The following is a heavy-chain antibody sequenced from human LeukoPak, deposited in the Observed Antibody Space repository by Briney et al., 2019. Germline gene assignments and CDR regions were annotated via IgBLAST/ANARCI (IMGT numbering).Heavy chain of an antibody. CDR3: ARIYRSGGSIDY. CDR2: ISSSGSTT. D-gene: IGHD2-15*01. CDR1: GFTFSDYY. V-gene: IGHV3-11*04. J-gene: IGHJ4*02. Sequence: GGSLRLSCAASGFTFSDYYMSWIRQAPWKGLEWVSYISSSGSTTFYADSLKGRFTMSMDNAKKSLSLQVNSLRAEDTAVYYCARIYRSGGSIDYWGQGPLVTVSS.